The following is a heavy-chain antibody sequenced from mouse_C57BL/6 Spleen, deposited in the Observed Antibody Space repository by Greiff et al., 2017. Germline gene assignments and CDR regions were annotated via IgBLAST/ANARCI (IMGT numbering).Heavy chain of an antibody. J-gene: IGHJ4*01. D-gene: IGHD2-5*01. CDR3: ASPAYDSNYEAMDY. Sequence: QVQLQQPGAELVKPGASVKLSCKASGYTFTSYWMHWVKQRPGQGLEWIGMIHPNSGSTNYNEKFKSKATLTVDKSSSTAYMQLSSLTSEDSAVYYCASPAYDSNYEAMDYWGQGTSVTVSS. CDR1: GYTFTSYW. CDR2: IHPNSGST. V-gene: IGHV1-64*01.